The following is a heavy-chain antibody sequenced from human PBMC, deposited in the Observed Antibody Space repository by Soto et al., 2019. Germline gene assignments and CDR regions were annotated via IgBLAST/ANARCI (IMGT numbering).Heavy chain of an antibody. CDR1: GGSFSGYY. D-gene: IGHD2-2*01. CDR3: ARLGVVPAAFYYYYYMDV. J-gene: IGHJ6*03. CDR2: INHSGST. V-gene: IGHV4-34*01. Sequence: SETLSLTCAVYGGSFSGYYWSWIRQPPGKGLEWIGEINHSGSTNYNPSLKSRVTISVDTSKNQFSLKLSSVTAADTAVYYCARLGVVPAAFYYYYYMDVWGKGTTVTVSS.